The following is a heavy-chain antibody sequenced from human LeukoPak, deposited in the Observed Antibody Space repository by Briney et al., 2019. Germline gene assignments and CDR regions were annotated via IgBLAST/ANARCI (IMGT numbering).Heavy chain of an antibody. Sequence: SDTLSLTCDVSGYSIRSDNWWGWIRQPPGKGLEWIGYVYYSGSIYSNPSLKSRVTMSGDASRNQFSRKLTSVTPEDTAVYYCARKRSRITYFDDWGQGTLVTVSS. V-gene: IGHV4-28*05. CDR2: VYYSGSI. J-gene: IGHJ4*02. D-gene: IGHD2-2*01. CDR1: GYSIRSDNW. CDR3: ARKRSRITYFDD.